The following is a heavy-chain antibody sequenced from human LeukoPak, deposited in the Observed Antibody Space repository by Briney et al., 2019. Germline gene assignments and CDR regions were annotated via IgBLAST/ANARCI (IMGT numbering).Heavy chain of an antibody. J-gene: IGHJ6*04. CDR3: ARYCSSTSCYYYYYGMDV. D-gene: IGHD2-2*01. CDR2: ISSSGSTI. V-gene: IGHV3-48*03. Sequence: GGSLRLSCAASGFTFSSYEMNWVRQAPGKGLEWVSYISSSGSTIYYADSAKGRFTISRDNAKNSLYLQMNSLRAEDTAVYYCARYCSSTSCYYYYYGMDVWGKGTTVTVSS. CDR1: GFTFSSYE.